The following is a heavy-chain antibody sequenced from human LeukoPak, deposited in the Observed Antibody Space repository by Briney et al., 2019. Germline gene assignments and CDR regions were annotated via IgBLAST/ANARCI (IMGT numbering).Heavy chain of an antibody. V-gene: IGHV4-61*09. CDR3: AKDWELGS. Sequence: SQTLSLTCTVSGGSISSGSFYWSWIRQTAGKGLEWIGNTYNSGSTNYNPSLKSRVTISLDTSKNQFSLKMSSVTAADTAVYYCAKDWELGSWGQGTLVTVSS. D-gene: IGHD1-26*01. CDR2: TYNSGST. CDR1: GGSISSGSFY. J-gene: IGHJ5*02.